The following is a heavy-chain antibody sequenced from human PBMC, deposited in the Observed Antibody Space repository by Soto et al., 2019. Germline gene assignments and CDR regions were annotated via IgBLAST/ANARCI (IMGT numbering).Heavy chain of an antibody. V-gene: IGHV3-23*01. CDR1: GFTFSSYA. D-gene: IGHD2-2*01. CDR2: ISGSGGST. Sequence: GGSLRLSCAASGFTFSSYAMSWVRQAPGKGLEWVSAISGSGGSTYYADSVKGRFTISRDNSKKTLYLQMNSLRAEDTAVYYCASFYCSSTSCYGSFDDWGQGTLVTVSS. J-gene: IGHJ4*02. CDR3: ASFYCSSTSCYGSFDD.